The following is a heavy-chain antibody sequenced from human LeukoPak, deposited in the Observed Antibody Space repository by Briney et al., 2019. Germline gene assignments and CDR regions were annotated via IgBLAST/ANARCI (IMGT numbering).Heavy chain of an antibody. D-gene: IGHD3-22*01. J-gene: IGHJ4*02. V-gene: IGHV3-33*08. Sequence: GGSPRLSCAASGFTSINYAMSWVRQAPGKGLEGVAIIWSGGTNKYYADSVKGRFTISRDNSKNTLYLQMDSLRAEDTALYYCARTHYDGGGYYKFDSWGQGTLVTVSS. CDR3: ARTHYDGGGYYKFDS. CDR1: GFTSINYA. CDR2: IWSGGTNK.